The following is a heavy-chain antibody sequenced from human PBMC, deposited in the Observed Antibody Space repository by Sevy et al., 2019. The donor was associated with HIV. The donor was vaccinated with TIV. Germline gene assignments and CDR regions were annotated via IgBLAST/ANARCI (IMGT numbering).Heavy chain of an antibody. CDR1: GGILHNYG. J-gene: IGHJ3*02. CDR2: LIPIFRTS. Sequence: ASVKVSCKASGGILHNYGINWVRQAPGQGLEWMGGLIPIFRTSTYAQNFRGRITFAADEATSTFYLEMSSLRADDTAVYYCSRDRGPAAISDAFDIWGQGTMVTVSS. CDR3: SRDRGPAAISDAFDI. V-gene: IGHV1-69*13. D-gene: IGHD2-2*02.